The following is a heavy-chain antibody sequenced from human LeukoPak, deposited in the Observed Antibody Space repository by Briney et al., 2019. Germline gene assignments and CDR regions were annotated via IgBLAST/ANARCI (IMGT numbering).Heavy chain of an antibody. Sequence: GESLKVSCKGSGYSFTSYWIGWVRRMPGKGLEWMGIIYVGDSDTRYSPSFQGQVTISADKSMSTAYLQWSSLKASDTAMYYCARGGDYFDSSGSRFDYWGQGTLVTVSS. D-gene: IGHD3-22*01. CDR1: GYSFTSYW. CDR2: IYVGDSDT. J-gene: IGHJ4*02. CDR3: ARGGDYFDSSGSRFDY. V-gene: IGHV5-51*01.